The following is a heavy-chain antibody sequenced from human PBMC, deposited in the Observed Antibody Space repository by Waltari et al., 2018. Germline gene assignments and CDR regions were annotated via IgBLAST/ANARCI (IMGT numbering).Heavy chain of an antibody. J-gene: IGHJ4*02. CDR1: GFSLSDYY. CDR2: RRYKAHNYTT. Sequence: EVQLVESGGGLVQPGGSLRLSCVASGFSLSDYYMDWVRQAPGKGLEGVGRRRYKAHNYTTEYAASVKGRFTISRDDSERSLVLELNGLKTEDSAVYYCARRYGSGHHFDYWGQGALVTVSS. D-gene: IGHD6-25*01. CDR3: ARRYGSGHHFDY. V-gene: IGHV3-72*01.